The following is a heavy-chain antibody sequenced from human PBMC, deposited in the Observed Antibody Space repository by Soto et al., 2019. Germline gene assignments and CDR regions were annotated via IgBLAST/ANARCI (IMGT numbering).Heavy chain of an antibody. CDR2: ISGSGGST. J-gene: IGHJ5*02. CDR1: GFTFSSYA. V-gene: IGHV3-23*01. D-gene: IGHD3-9*01. CDR3: AKDGVIRYFDWSYNWFDP. Sequence: EVQLLESGGGLVQPGGSLRLSCAASGFTFSSYAMSWVRQAPGKGLEWVSAISGSGGSTYYADSVKGRFTISRDNSKNTLYLQMNSLRAEDTAVYYCAKDGVIRYFDWSYNWFDPWGQGTLVTVSS.